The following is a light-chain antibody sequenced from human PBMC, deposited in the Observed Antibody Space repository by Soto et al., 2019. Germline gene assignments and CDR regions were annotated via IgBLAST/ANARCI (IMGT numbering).Light chain of an antibody. Sequence: EIVLTQSPGTLSLSPGERATLSCRASQSVSSSYLAWYQQKPGQAPRLLIYGASSRATGIPDRFSGSGSGTVFTLTISRLEPEDVAVYSCQQYGRWLTLGQGTKVEIK. CDR3: QQYGRWLT. CDR2: GAS. J-gene: IGKJ1*01. CDR1: QSVSSSY. V-gene: IGKV3-20*01.